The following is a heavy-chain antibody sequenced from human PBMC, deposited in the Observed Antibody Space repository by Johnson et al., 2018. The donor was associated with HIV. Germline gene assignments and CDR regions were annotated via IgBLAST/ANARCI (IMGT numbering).Heavy chain of an antibody. D-gene: IGHD1-7*01. Sequence: QVQVVESGGGVVQPGGSLRLSCAASGFTFSSYGMHWVRQAPGKGLEWVAFIRYDGSNKYYADSVKGRFTISRDNSKNTLYLQMNSLRAEDTAVYYCAKVYNWNSLKGAFDIWGQGTMVTVSS. CDR1: GFTFSSYG. V-gene: IGHV3-30*02. J-gene: IGHJ3*02. CDR2: IRYDGSNK. CDR3: AKVYNWNSLKGAFDI.